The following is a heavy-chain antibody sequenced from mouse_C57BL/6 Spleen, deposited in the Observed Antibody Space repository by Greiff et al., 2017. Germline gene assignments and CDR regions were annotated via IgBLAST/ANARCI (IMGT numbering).Heavy chain of an antibody. CDR3: ARGDPFFDY. V-gene: IGHV1-59*01. CDR2: IDPSDSYT. J-gene: IGHJ2*01. Sequence: QVQLQQPGAELVRPGTSVKLSCKASGYTFTSYWMHWVKQRPGQGLEWIGVIDPSDSYTNYNQKFKGQATLTVDTSSSTAYMQLSSLTSEDSAVYYCARGDPFFDYWGQGTTLTVSS. CDR1: GYTFTSYW.